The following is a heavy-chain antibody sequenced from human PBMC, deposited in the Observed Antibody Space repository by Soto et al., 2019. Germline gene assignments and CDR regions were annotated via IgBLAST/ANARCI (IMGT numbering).Heavy chain of an antibody. D-gene: IGHD3-10*01. CDR3: ARGIRVRGVIIRPLEDYYYMDV. CDR1: GYTFTSYG. J-gene: IGHJ6*03. V-gene: IGHV1-18*01. Sequence: ASVKVSCKASGYTFTSYGISWVRQAPGQGLEWMGWISAYNGNTNYAQKLQGRVTMTTDTSTSTAYMELRSLRSDDTAVYYCARGIRVRGVIIRPLEDYYYMDVWGKGTTVTVSS. CDR2: ISAYNGNT.